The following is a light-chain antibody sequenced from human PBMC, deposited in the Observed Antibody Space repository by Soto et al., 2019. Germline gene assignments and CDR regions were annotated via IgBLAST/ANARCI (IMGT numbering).Light chain of an antibody. CDR3: ATWDRVLSVGL. CDR2: DNE. J-gene: IGLJ3*02. V-gene: IGLV1-51*01. Sequence: QSVLTQPPSLSAAPGQRVTISCSGSDSHIGTYGVSWYQHLPGTAPKLLIYDNEKRPSGIPDRFSGSKSDTSVTLDITGLQTGDEADYYCATWDRVLSVGLFGGGTKLTVL. CDR1: DSHIGTYG.